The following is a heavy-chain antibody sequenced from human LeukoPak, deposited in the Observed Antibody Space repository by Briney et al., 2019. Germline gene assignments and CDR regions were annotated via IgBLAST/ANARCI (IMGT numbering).Heavy chain of an antibody. CDR1: GFSFRSYS. D-gene: IGHD3-10*01. CDR3: ASQAGVYYYYMDV. Sequence: GGSLRLSCAASGFSFRSYSMNWVRQGPGKGLEWVSYISGGGSSVNYADSVKGRFTISRDNAKNSLYLQMNSLRAEDTAVYYCASQAGVYYYYMDVWGKGTTVTVSS. J-gene: IGHJ6*03. CDR2: ISGGGSSV. V-gene: IGHV3-48*01.